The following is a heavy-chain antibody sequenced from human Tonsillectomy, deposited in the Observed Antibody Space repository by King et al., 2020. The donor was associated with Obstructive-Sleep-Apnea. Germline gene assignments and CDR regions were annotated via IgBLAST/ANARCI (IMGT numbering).Heavy chain of an antibody. CDR3: ASPLFSVSAARGY. CDR2: ISASSSYI. CDR1: GFTFRTYS. D-gene: IGHD6-13*01. J-gene: IGHJ4*02. V-gene: IGHV3-21*01. Sequence: LVESGGGLVKPGGSLRLSCAASGFTFRTYSMNWVRQAPGKGLEWVSSISASSSYIYYADSVKGRFTISRDNAKDSLYLQMNSLRAEDTAVYYCASPLFSVSAARGYWGQGTLVTVSS.